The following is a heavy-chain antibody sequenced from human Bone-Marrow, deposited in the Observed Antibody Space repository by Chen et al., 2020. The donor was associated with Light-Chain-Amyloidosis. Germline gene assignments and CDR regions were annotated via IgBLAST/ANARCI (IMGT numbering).Heavy chain of an antibody. CDR2: IVGDGRST. V-gene: IGHV3-43*02. Sequence: EVQLVESGGGVVQHGGSLPLSCAAPGFPFDDYAMHWVRQAPGKGLEWVSLIVGDGRSTYYADSVKGRFTISRDNNKNSLSLQMNSLKSEDTALYYCAKSPRYSTGRFDYWGQGTLVTVSS. CDR1: GFPFDDYA. J-gene: IGHJ4*02. CDR3: AKSPRYSTGRFDY. D-gene: IGHD2-8*02.